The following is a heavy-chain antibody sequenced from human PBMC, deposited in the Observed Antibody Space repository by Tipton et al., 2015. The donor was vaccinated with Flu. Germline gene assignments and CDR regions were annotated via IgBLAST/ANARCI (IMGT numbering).Heavy chain of an antibody. CDR2: VHHGGSA. D-gene: IGHD3-10*01. CDR3: ARQMYYFASGTSDAFDV. CDR1: GYYIGSGYF. V-gene: IGHV4-38-2*01. Sequence: GLVKPSETLSLTCAVSGYYIGSGYFWGWIRQSPGKGPEWIGSVHHGGSAYYNPSLKSRVTMSIDTSKNQLSLKLTSVTPADTAVYYCARQMYYFASGTSDAFDVWGQGTMVSVSS. J-gene: IGHJ3*01.